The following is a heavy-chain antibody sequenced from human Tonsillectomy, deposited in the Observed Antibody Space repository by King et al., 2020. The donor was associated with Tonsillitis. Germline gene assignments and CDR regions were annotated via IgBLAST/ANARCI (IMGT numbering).Heavy chain of an antibody. CDR3: VRVMLTGSCGDY. J-gene: IGHJ4*02. Sequence: VQLVESGGGLVQPGGPLRLSCAASGFTFRSYALSWVRQSPGKGLQWVSAISGSGFKTYYIDSVKGRFTISRDNSKNTVSLQMNSLRAEDTGVYYCVRVMLTGSCGDYWGQGTLVTVSS. V-gene: IGHV3-23*04. CDR1: GFTFRSYA. D-gene: IGHD2-15*01. CDR2: ISGSGFKT.